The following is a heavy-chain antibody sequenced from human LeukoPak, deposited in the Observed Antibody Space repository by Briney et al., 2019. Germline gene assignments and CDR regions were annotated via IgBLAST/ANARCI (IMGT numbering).Heavy chain of an antibody. CDR2: INPNGGGT. CDR3: ARRYFLSGNYYTDY. CDR1: GYTFTGYY. D-gene: IGHD3-10*01. J-gene: IGHJ4*02. Sequence: ASVKVSCKASGYTFTGYYMHWVRQAPGQGLEWMGWINPNGGGTNYAQNFQGRITMTRDTSITTAYMELSRLRSDDTAVYYCARRYFLSGNYYTDYWGQGTLVTVSS. V-gene: IGHV1-2*02.